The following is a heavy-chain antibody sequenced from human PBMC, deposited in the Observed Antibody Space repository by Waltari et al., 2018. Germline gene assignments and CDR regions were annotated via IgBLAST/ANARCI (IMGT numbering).Heavy chain of an antibody. CDR3: ATGPITGTTAY. J-gene: IGHJ4*02. Sequence: EVQLVQSGAEVKKPGATVKISCKASGYTFTDYYMLWVQQAPGKGLEWMGRVDPEDGATIYAEKFQGRVTITGDTSTDTAYMELSSLRSEDTAVYYWATGPITGTTAYWGQGTLVTVSS. D-gene: IGHD1-20*01. V-gene: IGHV1-69-2*01. CDR1: GYTFTDYY. CDR2: VDPEDGAT.